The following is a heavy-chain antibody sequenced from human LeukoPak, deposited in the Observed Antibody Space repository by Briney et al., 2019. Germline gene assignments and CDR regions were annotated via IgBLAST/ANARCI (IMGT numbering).Heavy chain of an antibody. CDR3: ARDKMGHSSGYSLELDY. CDR2: INPNSGGT. Sequence: ASVKVSCKASGYTFTGYYMHWVRQAPGQGLGWMGWINPNSGGTNYAQKFQGRVTMTRDTSISTAYMELSRLRSDDTAVYYCARDKMGHSSGYSLELDYWGQGTLVTVSS. V-gene: IGHV1-2*02. J-gene: IGHJ4*02. D-gene: IGHD3-22*01. CDR1: GYTFTGYY.